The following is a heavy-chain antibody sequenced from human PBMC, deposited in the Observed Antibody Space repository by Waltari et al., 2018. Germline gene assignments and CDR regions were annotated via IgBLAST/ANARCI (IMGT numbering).Heavy chain of an antibody. V-gene: IGHV4-4*02. Sequence: QLQLQQSGPGLVKPSASLSLTCAVSRESMRSNSFWSWVRQAPGKGLEWIGQVHRSGRTNYNPSLASRVTISIDMSNSQFSLRVPSPTAADTAMYYCARDRGRGLYLDSWSQGTLVTVSP. J-gene: IGHJ4*02. D-gene: IGHD2-15*01. CDR2: VHRSGRT. CDR1: RESMRSNSF. CDR3: ARDRGRGLYLDS.